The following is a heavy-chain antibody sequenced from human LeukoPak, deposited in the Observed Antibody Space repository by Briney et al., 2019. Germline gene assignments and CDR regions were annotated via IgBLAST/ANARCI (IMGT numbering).Heavy chain of an antibody. Sequence: GGSLRLSCAASQFTFSSHAMNWVRQAPGKGLDWVAVMSFDGSHIYYAHSVKGRFTISRDNSNNTLFLQMNSLNADDTAVYYCARGGTYYYQYYYMDVWGKGTTVTVSS. CDR2: MSFDGSHI. D-gene: IGHD3-16*01. CDR1: QFTFSSHA. J-gene: IGHJ6*03. V-gene: IGHV3-30*01. CDR3: ARGGTYYYQYYYMDV.